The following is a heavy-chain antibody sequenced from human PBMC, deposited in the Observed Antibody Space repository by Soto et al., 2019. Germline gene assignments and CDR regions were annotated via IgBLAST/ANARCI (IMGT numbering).Heavy chain of an antibody. CDR1: GYTFTSYD. J-gene: IGHJ5*02. V-gene: IGHV1-8*01. D-gene: IGHD3-9*01. Sequence: ASVKVSCKASGYTFTSYDINWVRQATGQGLEWMGWMNPNSGNTGYAQKFQGRVTMTRNTSISTAYMELSSLRSEDTAVYYCARALYDILTGYYFNWFDPWGQGTLVTV. CDR3: ARALYDILTGYYFNWFDP. CDR2: MNPNSGNT.